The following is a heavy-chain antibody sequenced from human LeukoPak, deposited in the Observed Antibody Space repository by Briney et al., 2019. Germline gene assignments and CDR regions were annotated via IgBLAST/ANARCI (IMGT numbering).Heavy chain of an antibody. CDR3: AKVRSITMIVVVIPHFDY. J-gene: IGHJ4*02. CDR1: GFTFSSYA. Sequence: GGSRRLSCAASGFTFSSYAMSGVRQAPGKGLEWVSAISGSGGSTYYADSVKGRFTISRDNSKNTLYLQMNSLRAEDTAVYYCAKVRSITMIVVVIPHFDYWGQGTLVTVSS. V-gene: IGHV3-23*01. CDR2: ISGSGGST. D-gene: IGHD3-22*01.